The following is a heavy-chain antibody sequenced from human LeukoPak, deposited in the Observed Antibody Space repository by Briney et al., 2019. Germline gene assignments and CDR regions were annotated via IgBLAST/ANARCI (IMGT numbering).Heavy chain of an antibody. Sequence: GASVKVSCKTSGYTFTGYYIHWVRQAPGQRLEWMGWVNPDGGGTNSAQRFQGRVTMSRDASNSTAYMELRRLTSDDTAVYYCVGLTDCCTSACYPFDFWGRGTLVIVSS. D-gene: IGHD2-2*01. CDR1: GYTFTGYY. V-gene: IGHV1-2*02. J-gene: IGHJ4*02. CDR2: VNPDGGGT. CDR3: VGLTDCCTSACYPFDF.